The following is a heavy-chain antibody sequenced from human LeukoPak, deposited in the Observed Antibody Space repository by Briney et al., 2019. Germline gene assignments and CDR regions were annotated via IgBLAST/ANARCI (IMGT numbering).Heavy chain of an antibody. J-gene: IGHJ4*02. CDR3: TYGDYPLTY. CDR2: LYSDGDT. D-gene: IGHD4-17*01. Sequence: GGSLRLSCAASGLTVTNNYWHWVRQPPGKGPEWISILYSDGDTKYADSVKGRFTFSRDSTRNTLYLQMNGLRAEDTAVYYCTYGDYPLTYWGQGTLVSVSS. V-gene: IGHV3-66*01. CDR1: GLTVTNNY.